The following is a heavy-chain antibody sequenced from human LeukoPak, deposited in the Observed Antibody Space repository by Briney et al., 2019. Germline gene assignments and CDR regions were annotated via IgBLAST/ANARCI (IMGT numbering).Heavy chain of an antibody. J-gene: IGHJ4*02. Sequence: SETLSLTCTVSDGSISSYYWSWIRQPAGKGLEWIGRIYTSGSTNFNPSLKSRVTMSVDTSKNQFSLKLSSVTAADTAVCYCARRHDFWSGYLDYWGPGALVTVSS. CDR1: DGSISSYY. CDR2: IYTSGST. CDR3: ARRHDFWSGYLDY. V-gene: IGHV4-4*07. D-gene: IGHD3-3*01.